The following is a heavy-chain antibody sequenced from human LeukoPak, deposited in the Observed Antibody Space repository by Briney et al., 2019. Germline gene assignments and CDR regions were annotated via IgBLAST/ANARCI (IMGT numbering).Heavy chain of an antibody. V-gene: IGHV4-59*08. CDR3: ARKAWTSGSYDS. Sequence: FIGYIDYIGTTHYNPSLNSRVTISVDTSKNQFSLKLSSVTAADTAFYYCARKAWTSGSYDSWGXXT. CDR2: IDYIGTT. J-gene: IGHJ4*02. D-gene: IGHD3-10*01.